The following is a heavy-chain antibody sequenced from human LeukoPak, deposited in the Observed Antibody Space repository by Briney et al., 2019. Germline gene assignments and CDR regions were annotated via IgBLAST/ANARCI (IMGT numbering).Heavy chain of an antibody. CDR2: IHASGST. J-gene: IGHJ3*02. CDR1: GGSISTYY. Sequence: SETLSLTCTVSGGSISTYYWSWIRQSPRKGLEWIGDIHASGSTNYNPSLESRVTISIDTSKNQFSLTLSSVTAADTAVYYCARLLRWSEDGFDIWGQGTVVAISS. CDR3: ARLLRWSEDGFDI. V-gene: IGHV4-4*09. D-gene: IGHD2-15*01.